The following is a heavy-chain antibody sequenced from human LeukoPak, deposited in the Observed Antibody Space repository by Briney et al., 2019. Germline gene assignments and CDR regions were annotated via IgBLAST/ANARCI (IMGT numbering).Heavy chain of an antibody. CDR2: IYTSGST. J-gene: IGHJ6*03. Sequence: PSVTLSLTCTVSGDSISSYYWICIRQPAGKGLEWLGRIYTSGSTNYNPSLKSRVTMSVDTSKNQFSLKLSSVTAADTAVYYCAREIRIAAAGTDYYYYMDVWGKGTTVTVSS. CDR1: GDSISSYY. CDR3: AREIRIAAAGTDYYYYMDV. V-gene: IGHV4-4*07. D-gene: IGHD6-13*01.